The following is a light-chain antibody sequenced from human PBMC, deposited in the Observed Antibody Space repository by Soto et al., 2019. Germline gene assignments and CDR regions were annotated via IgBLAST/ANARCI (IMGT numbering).Light chain of an antibody. CDR3: QQYKKWPRT. CDR2: DAS. V-gene: IGKV3-15*01. Sequence: EIVLTQSPATLSLSPGEGATLSCRASQSVSSNFAWYQQKPGQAPRLLIYDASTRATGIPARFSGSGSGTEFTLTISSLQSEDFAVYYCQQYKKWPRTFGHGTKVDI. J-gene: IGKJ1*01. CDR1: QSVSSN.